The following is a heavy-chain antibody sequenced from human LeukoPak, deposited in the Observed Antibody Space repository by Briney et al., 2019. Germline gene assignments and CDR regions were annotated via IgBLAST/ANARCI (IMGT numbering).Heavy chain of an antibody. J-gene: IGHJ4*02. D-gene: IGHD2-21*01. CDR3: AKNVVFTRYFDS. CDR2: ISGGGRTT. CDR1: GFTFTNHA. Sequence: GGSLRLSCAASGFTFTNHAMSWVRQGPGEGLQWIAVISGGGRTTEYADSVKGRFTVSRDNSMNTLSLHMDSLRVEDTAIYYCAKNVVFTRYFDSWGQGTLVTVSS. V-gene: IGHV3-23*01.